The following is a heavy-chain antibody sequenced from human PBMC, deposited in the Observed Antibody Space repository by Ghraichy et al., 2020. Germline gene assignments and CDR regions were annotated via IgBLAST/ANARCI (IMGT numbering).Heavy chain of an antibody. CDR1: GFTVSSNY. J-gene: IGHJ4*02. Sequence: GGSLRLSCAASGFTVSSNYMAWVRQAPGKGLEWVSVIYGGGGTYHADSVKGRFTISRDNSKNTLYLQMNTLRAEDTAVYYCAIVIAAAGTDYFDYWGQGTLVTVSS. CDR2: IYGGGGT. CDR3: AIVIAAAGTDYFDY. D-gene: IGHD6-13*01. V-gene: IGHV3-66*01.